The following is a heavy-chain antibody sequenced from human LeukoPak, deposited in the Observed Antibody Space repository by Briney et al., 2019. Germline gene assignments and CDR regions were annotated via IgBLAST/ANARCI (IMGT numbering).Heavy chain of an antibody. CDR3: AKDRGRHIVVVTAIWVY. V-gene: IGHV3-23*01. CDR1: GFTFSSYA. Sequence: GSLRLSCAASGFTFSSYAMSWVRQAPGKGLEWVSAISGSGGSTYYADSVKGRFTISRDNSKNTLYLQMNSLRAEDTAVYYCAKDRGRHIVVVTAIWVYWGQGTLVTVSS. CDR2: ISGSGGST. D-gene: IGHD2-21*02. J-gene: IGHJ4*02.